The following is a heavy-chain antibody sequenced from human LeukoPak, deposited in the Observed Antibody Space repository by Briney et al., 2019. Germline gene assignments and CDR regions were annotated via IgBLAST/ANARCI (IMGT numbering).Heavy chain of an antibody. J-gene: IGHJ4*02. D-gene: IGHD3-3*01. CDR3: ARQTFPYYDFWSGYYGYFDY. CDR2: INHSGST. V-gene: IGHV4-34*01. Sequence: PSETLSLTCAVYGGSFSGYYWSWLRQPPGKGLEWIGEINHSGSTNYNPSLKSRVIISVDTSKNQVSLKLSSVTAADTAVYYCARQTFPYYDFWSGYYGYFDYWGQGTLVTVSS. CDR1: GGSFSGYY.